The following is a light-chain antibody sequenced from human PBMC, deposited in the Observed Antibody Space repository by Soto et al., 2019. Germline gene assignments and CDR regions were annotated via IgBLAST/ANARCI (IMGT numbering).Light chain of an antibody. CDR3: HKYNHAPT. CDR1: QAISSY. Sequence: DIQLTQSPSSLSASAGDRVTITCRAIQAISSYLAWYQQKPGKVHELLIYATSTLQSGAPSRFSGSVYGTDVTLTISSLQPEDVATYYCHKYNHAPTFGGGTKVEIK. J-gene: IGKJ4*01. CDR2: ATS. V-gene: IGKV1-27*01.